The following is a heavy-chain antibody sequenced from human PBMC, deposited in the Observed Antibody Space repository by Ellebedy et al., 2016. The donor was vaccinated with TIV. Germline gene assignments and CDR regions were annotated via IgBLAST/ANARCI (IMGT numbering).Heavy chain of an antibody. D-gene: IGHD2-15*01. CDR3: ASVVARGDY. CDR1: GFTFSSYG. Sequence: GESLKISCAASGFTFSSYGMHWVRQAPGKGLEWVAVISYDGSNKYYADSVKGRFTISRDNSKNTLYLQMNSLRAEDTAVYYCASVVARGDYWGQGTLVTVSS. V-gene: IGHV3-30*03. J-gene: IGHJ4*02. CDR2: ISYDGSNK.